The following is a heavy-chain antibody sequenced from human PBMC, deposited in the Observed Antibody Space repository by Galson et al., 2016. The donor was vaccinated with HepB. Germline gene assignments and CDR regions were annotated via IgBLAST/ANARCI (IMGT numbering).Heavy chain of an antibody. V-gene: IGHV3-23*01. CDR2: LGSSDGT. D-gene: IGHD6-6*01. CDR3: AKDLYSSSRTL. Sequence: SLRLSCAASGFAFRTYAMFWVRQAPGKGLEWVSSLGSSDGTEYTDSVRGRFTVSRDKFKNTMYLDMNNLRAEDSAIYYCAKDLYSSSRTLWGQGAPVSVSS. CDR1: GFAFRTYA. J-gene: IGHJ4*02.